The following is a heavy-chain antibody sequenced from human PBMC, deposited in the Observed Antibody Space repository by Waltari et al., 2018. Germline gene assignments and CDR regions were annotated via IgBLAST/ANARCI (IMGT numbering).Heavy chain of an antibody. V-gene: IGHV1-18*01. Sequence: QVQLVQSGAEVKKPGASVKVSCKASGYTFTSSGISWVRQAPGQGVEWMGWISAYNGNTNYAQKLQGRVTMTTDTSTSTAYMELRSLRSDDTAVYYCAREARGVQGVIDIDYWGQGTLVTVSS. CDR2: ISAYNGNT. CDR1: GYTFTSSG. D-gene: IGHD3-10*01. J-gene: IGHJ4*02. CDR3: AREARGVQGVIDIDY.